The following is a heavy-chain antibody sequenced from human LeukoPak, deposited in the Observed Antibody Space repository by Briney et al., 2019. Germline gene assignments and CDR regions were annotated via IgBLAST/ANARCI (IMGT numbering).Heavy chain of an antibody. V-gene: IGHV3-7*01. D-gene: IGHD1-26*01. J-gene: IGHJ4*01. CDR3: ARVRWAGGTWAFDY. CDR1: GFTLSSYW. CDR2: IKQDGGEK. Sequence: GGSLRLSCAASGFTLSSYWMGWVPQAPGKGLEGVGNIKQDGGEKYYVDSVKGRFTISRDNAKNSLDLQMNSLRAEDAALYSCARVRWAGGTWAFDYWGHGTLVTVSS.